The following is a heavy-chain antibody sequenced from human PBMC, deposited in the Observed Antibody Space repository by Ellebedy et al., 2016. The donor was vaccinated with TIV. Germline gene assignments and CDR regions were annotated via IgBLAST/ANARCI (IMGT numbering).Heavy chain of an antibody. CDR1: GGSFSGHY. Sequence: SETLSLTCAVYGGSFSGHYWSWIRQPPGKGLEWIGEINHSGSTNYNPSLKSRVTISVDTSKNQFSLKLSSVTAADTAVYYCARGVEMATITVGVAFDIWGQGTMVTVSS. CDR2: INHSGST. CDR3: ARGVEMATITVGVAFDI. V-gene: IGHV4-34*01. J-gene: IGHJ3*02. D-gene: IGHD5-24*01.